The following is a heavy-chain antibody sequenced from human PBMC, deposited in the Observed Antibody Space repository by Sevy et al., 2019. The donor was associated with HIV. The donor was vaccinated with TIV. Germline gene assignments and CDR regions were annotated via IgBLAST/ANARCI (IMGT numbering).Heavy chain of an antibody. V-gene: IGHV3-23*01. Sequence: GGSLRLSCAASGFTFSSYAMTWVRRAPGKGLEWFSAIIGIGGSTSYADSVKGGFTISRDNSKNTLYLQMNSLRAEDTAVYYCAKLEAAADSSGYYSTIYYFDYWGQGTLVTVSS. J-gene: IGHJ4*02. CDR1: GFTFSSYA. D-gene: IGHD3-22*01. CDR2: IIGIGGST. CDR3: AKLEAAADSSGYYSTIYYFDY.